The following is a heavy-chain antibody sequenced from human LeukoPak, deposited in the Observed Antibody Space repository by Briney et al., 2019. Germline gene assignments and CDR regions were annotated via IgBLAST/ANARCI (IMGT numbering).Heavy chain of an antibody. CDR3: ARDRGQQWLETNWFDP. CDR1: GGSISSYY. CDR2: IYYSGST. D-gene: IGHD6-19*01. J-gene: IGHJ5*02. Sequence: PSETLSLTCTVSGGSISSYYWSWIRQPPGKGLEWIGYIYYSGSTNYNPSLKSRVTISVDTSKNQFSLKLSSVTAADTAVYYCARDRGQQWLETNWFDPWGQGTLVTVSS. V-gene: IGHV4-59*01.